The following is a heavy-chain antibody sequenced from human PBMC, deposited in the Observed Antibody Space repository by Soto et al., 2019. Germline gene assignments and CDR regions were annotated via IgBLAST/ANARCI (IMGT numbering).Heavy chain of an antibody. V-gene: IGHV4-39*01. CDR1: GGSISSSSYY. J-gene: IGHJ6*02. Sequence: SETLSLTCTVSGGSISSSSYYWGWIRQPPGKGLEWIGSIYYSGSTYYNPSLKSRVTISVDTSKNQFSLKLSSVTAADTAVYYCARRVDFWSGYYPHYYYYYGMDVWGQGTTVTSP. D-gene: IGHD3-3*01. CDR3: ARRVDFWSGYYPHYYYYYGMDV. CDR2: IYYSGST.